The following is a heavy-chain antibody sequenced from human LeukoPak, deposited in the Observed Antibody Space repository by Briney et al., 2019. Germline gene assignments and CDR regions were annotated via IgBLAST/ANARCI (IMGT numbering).Heavy chain of an antibody. CDR1: GGSISSYY. D-gene: IGHD6-19*01. Sequence: SETLSLTCTVSGGSISSYYWSWIRPPAGKGLEWSGRVYSSGNTYHNPSLKSRVTMSVDTSKNQFSLKLISVTAADTAVYYCAREVASGWADYWGQGTLVTVSS. CDR2: VYSSGNT. CDR3: AREVASGWADY. V-gene: IGHV4-4*07. J-gene: IGHJ4*02.